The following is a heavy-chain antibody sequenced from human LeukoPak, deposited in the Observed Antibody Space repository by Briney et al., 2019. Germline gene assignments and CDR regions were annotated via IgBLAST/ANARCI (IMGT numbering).Heavy chain of an antibody. CDR1: GGFVSSGGFY. CDR2: IYTSGST. Sequence: SETLSLTCSVSGGFVSSGGFYWSWIRQPAGKGLEWIGRIYTSGSTNYNPSLKSRVTMSVDTSKNQFSLKLSSVTAADTAVYYCARELRDGSHPDYWGQGTLVTVSS. D-gene: IGHD5-24*01. J-gene: IGHJ4*02. V-gene: IGHV4-61*10. CDR3: ARELRDGSHPDY.